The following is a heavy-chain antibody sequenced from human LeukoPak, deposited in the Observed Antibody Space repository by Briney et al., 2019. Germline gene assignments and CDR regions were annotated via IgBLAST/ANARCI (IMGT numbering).Heavy chain of an antibody. Sequence: GSSVKVSCKASGGTFSSYAISWVRQAPGQGLEWMGGIIPIFGTANYAQKFQGRVTITADKSTSTAYMELSNLRSEDTAVYYCARGPNYYDSSGYYRFDYWGQGTLVTVSS. CDR3: ARGPNYYDSSGYYRFDY. D-gene: IGHD3-22*01. CDR2: IIPIFGTA. V-gene: IGHV1-69*06. CDR1: GGTFSSYA. J-gene: IGHJ4*02.